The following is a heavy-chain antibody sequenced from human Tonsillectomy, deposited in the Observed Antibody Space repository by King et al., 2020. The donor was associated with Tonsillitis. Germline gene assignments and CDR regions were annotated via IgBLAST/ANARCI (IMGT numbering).Heavy chain of an antibody. J-gene: IGHJ6*03. Sequence: VQLVESGGGVVQPGRSLRLSCAASGFTFSNYDMHWVRQAPGKGLEWVALIWYDGTIKYYADSVKGRFTISRDNSKNTVFLQMNSLRAEDTAMYYCARGGYYSYYMDVRGKGTTVTVSS. V-gene: IGHV3-33*08. CDR2: IWYDGTIK. CDR3: ARGGYYSYYMDV. CDR1: GFTFSNYD.